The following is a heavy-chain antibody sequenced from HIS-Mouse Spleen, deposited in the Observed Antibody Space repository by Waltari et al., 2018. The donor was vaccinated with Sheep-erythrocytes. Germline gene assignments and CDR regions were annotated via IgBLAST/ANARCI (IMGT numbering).Heavy chain of an antibody. V-gene: IGHV4-59*01. Sequence: QVQLQESGPGLVKPSETLSLTCTVSGGSISSYYWSWIRQPPGKGLEWIGYIYYSGSPNYHPSLKSRVTISVDTSKNQFSLKLSSVTAADTAVYYCARDPAPHYFDYWGQGTLVTVSS. J-gene: IGHJ4*02. CDR2: IYYSGSP. CDR1: GGSISSYY. CDR3: ARDPAPHYFDY.